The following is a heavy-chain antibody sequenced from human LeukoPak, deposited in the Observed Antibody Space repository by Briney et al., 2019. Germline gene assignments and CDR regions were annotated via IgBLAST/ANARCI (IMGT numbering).Heavy chain of an antibody. V-gene: IGHV4-4*07. D-gene: IGHD6-6*01. CDR3: ARSPHKYSSSKDFDY. CDR1: GGPISSYY. J-gene: IGHJ4*02. Sequence: SETLSLTCTVSGGPISSYYWSWIRQPAGKGLEWIGRIYTSGSTNYNPSLKSRVTMSVDTSKNQFSLKLSSVTAADTAVYYCARSPHKYSSSKDFDYWGQGTLVTVSS. CDR2: IYTSGST.